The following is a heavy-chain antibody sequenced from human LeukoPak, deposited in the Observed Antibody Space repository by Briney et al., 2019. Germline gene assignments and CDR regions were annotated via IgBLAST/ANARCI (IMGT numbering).Heavy chain of an antibody. CDR2: IYPTGNT. Sequence: PSETLSLTCRVSGGAIISCYWSWIRQPAGKGPEWIGRIYPTGNTDYNPSPKTRVTMSTDLSKKQSSLRLRSVTAADTAVYYCARLKFYDSTGYSPGYYMDVWGKGTAVTVSS. D-gene: IGHD3-22*01. J-gene: IGHJ6*03. CDR1: GGAIISCY. CDR3: ARLKFYDSTGYSPGYYMDV. V-gene: IGHV4-4*07.